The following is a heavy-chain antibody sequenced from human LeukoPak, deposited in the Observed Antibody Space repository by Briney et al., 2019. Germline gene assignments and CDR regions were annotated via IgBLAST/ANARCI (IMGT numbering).Heavy chain of an antibody. CDR3: VGVRYNYGLSAY. Sequence: GGSLRLSCAVSGFTVSSNYMSWVRQAPGKGLEWVSVIYSGGDTYYADSVKGRFTISRDNSKNTLYLQMNSLRADDTAIYYCVGVRYNYGLSAYWGQGTLVIVSS. D-gene: IGHD5-18*01. V-gene: IGHV3-53*01. CDR1: GFTVSSNY. J-gene: IGHJ4*02. CDR2: IYSGGDT.